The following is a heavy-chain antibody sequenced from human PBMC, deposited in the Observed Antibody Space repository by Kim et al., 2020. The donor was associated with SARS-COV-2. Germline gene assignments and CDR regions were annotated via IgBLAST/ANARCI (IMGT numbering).Heavy chain of an antibody. V-gene: IGHV3-21*01. Sequence: GGSLRLSCAASGFTFSSYSMNWVRQAPGKGLEWVSSISSSSSYIYYADSVKGRFTISRDNAKNSLYLQMNSLRAEDTAVYYCARDPGLHPAIIAARPGGYFDYWGQGTLVTVSS. CDR1: GFTFSSYS. D-gene: IGHD6-6*01. CDR3: ARDPGLHPAIIAARPGGYFDY. CDR2: ISSSSSYI. J-gene: IGHJ4*02.